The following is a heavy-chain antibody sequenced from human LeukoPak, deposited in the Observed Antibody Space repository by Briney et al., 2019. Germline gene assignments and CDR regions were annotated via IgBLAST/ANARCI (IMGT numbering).Heavy chain of an antibody. D-gene: IGHD3-9*01. Sequence: PSETQSLTCSVSGFSVSSGVYWAWIRQSPGKGLEWIANVYHSGNSYSNPSLKSRLTISVDTSMNNFSLRLTSVTAADTAVYYCARVARYTDYLSSSGGLWEYNFDYWGQGTLVTVSS. CDR2: VYHSGNS. J-gene: IGHJ4*02. CDR1: GFSVSSGVY. V-gene: IGHV4-38-2*02. CDR3: ARVARYTDYLSSSGGLWEYNFDY.